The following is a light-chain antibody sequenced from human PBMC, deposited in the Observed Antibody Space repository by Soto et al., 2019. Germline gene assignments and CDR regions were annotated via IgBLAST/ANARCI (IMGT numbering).Light chain of an antibody. V-gene: IGKV3-11*01. J-gene: IGKJ5*01. Sequence: DILLTQSPSSLSLSVGDIATITFRASQSINSYLAFYQQKPGKAPRLLIYDASKCDAGIPARFSGSGSGTDIALTISSLGPEDEAIYYCQQRTNEPPITFGQGTRLEIK. CDR1: QSINSY. CDR3: QQRTNEPPIT. CDR2: DAS.